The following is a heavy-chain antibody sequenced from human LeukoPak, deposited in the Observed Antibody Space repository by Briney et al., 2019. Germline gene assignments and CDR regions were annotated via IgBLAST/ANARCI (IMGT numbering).Heavy chain of an antibody. V-gene: IGHV1-2*02. CDR3: ARGITIYGVMIIYFDS. Sequence: WASVKVSCKASGYTFTDYYLHWVRPAPGHGLEWMGWIKPDGGDTNYAQRLQGRVTMTKDTSISTAYMELTNLSSDDTAVYYCARGITIYGVMIIYFDSWGQGTLVTVSS. J-gene: IGHJ4*02. CDR2: IKPDGGDT. CDR1: GYTFTDYY. D-gene: IGHD3-3*01.